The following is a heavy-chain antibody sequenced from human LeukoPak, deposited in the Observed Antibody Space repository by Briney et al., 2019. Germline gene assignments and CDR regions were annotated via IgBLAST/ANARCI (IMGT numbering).Heavy chain of an antibody. CDR2: ISGSGGT. J-gene: IGHJ4*02. Sequence: PGGSLRLSCAVSGFSFSNYLMSWVRHAPGKGLEWVSAISGSGGTYYADSVKGRFTISRDNSKNTLYLQMSSLRAEDTAVYYCANLLRLGELSPDYWGQGTLVTVSS. D-gene: IGHD3-16*02. CDR1: GFSFSNYL. CDR3: ANLLRLGELSPDY. V-gene: IGHV3-23*01.